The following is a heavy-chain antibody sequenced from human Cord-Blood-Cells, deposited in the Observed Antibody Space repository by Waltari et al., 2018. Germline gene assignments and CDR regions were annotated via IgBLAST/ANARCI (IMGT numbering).Heavy chain of an antibody. CDR3: ARGRYSYGYYYGMDV. V-gene: IGHV3-13*01. CDR1: GFTFSSYA. Sequence: EVQLVESGGGLVQPGGSLRLSCAASGFTFSSYAMHWVRQATGKGLEWVSAIGTAGDTYYPDSVKGRFTISRENAKNSLYLQMNSLRAGDTAVYYCARGRYSYGYYYGMDVWGQGTTVTVSS. J-gene: IGHJ6*02. CDR2: IGTAGDT. D-gene: IGHD5-18*01.